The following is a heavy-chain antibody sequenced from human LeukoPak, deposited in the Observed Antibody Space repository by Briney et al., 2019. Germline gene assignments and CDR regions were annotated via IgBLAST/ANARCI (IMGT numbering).Heavy chain of an antibody. CDR2: TNPDSGGA. CDR1: GYTFTGYY. CDR3: ARDLRALGDYFDY. V-gene: IGHV1-2*02. D-gene: IGHD3-16*01. Sequence: ASVKVSCKASGYTFTGYYIHWVRQAPGQGREWMGWTNPDSGGASYAQKFQGRVTMTRDTSISTAYLELSRLRSDDTAVYYCARDLRALGDYFDYWGQGTLVTVSS. J-gene: IGHJ4*02.